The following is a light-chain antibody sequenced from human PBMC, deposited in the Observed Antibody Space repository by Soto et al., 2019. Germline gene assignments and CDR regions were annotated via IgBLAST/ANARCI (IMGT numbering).Light chain of an antibody. CDR2: DVS. J-gene: IGLJ3*02. V-gene: IGLV2-11*01. CDR1: SSAVGGYNY. Sequence: HSALTQPRAVSGSPGQSVTISCTGTSSAVGGYNYVSWYQQHQGKAPNLIIYDVSKRPPGVPDRFYGSKSGNTASLTISGLQAEDEADYYCCSSAGTYTSVFGGGTKLAVL. CDR3: CSSAGTYTSV.